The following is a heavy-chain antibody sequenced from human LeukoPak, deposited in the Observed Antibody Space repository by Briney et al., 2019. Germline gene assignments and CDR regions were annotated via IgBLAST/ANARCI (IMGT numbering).Heavy chain of an antibody. CDR3: ARLLAVAGAYYYYGMDV. CDR1: GYTFTGYY. J-gene: IGHJ6*02. CDR2: INPSGGST. Sequence: ASVKVSCKASGYTFTGYYMHWVRQAPGQGLEWMGIINPSGGSTSYAQKFQGRVTMTRDTSTSTVYMELSSLRSEDTAVYYCARLLAVAGAYYYYGMDVWGQGTTVTVSS. D-gene: IGHD6-19*01. V-gene: IGHV1-46*01.